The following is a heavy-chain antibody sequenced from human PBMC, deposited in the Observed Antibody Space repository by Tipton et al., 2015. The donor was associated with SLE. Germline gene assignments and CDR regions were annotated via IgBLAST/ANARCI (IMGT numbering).Heavy chain of an antibody. Sequence: TLSLTCAVYGGSFSGYYGSWIRQPPGKGLEWIGEINHSGSTNYNPSLKSRFTILIDTSENKFSLNLKSVTAADTAVYYCARAPYCGADCHPDGFDIWGQGTLVTVSS. J-gene: IGHJ3*02. CDR1: GGSFSGYY. V-gene: IGHV4-34*01. CDR2: INHSGST. CDR3: ARAPYCGADCHPDGFDI. D-gene: IGHD2-21*02.